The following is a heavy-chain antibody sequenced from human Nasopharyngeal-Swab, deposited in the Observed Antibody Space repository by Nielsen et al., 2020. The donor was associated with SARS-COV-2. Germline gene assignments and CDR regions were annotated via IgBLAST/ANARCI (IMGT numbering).Heavy chain of an antibody. CDR3: ARPGGQQLANDYYYGMDV. V-gene: IGHV1-69*13. CDR1: GGTFSSYA. D-gene: IGHD6-13*01. J-gene: IGHJ6*02. CDR2: IIPIFGTA. Sequence: SVKVSCKASGGTFSSYAISWVRQAPGQGLEWMGGIIPIFGTANYAQKFQRRVTITADESTSTAYMELSSLRSEDTAVYYCARPGGQQLANDYYYGMDVWGQGTTVTVSS.